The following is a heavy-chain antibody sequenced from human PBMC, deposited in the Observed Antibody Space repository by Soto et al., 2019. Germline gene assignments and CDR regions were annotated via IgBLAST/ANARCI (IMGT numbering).Heavy chain of an antibody. CDR2: IIPIFGTA. D-gene: IGHD6-13*01. Sequence: SVKVSCRASGGKFSSYAISWVRQAPGQGLEWMGGIIPIFGTANYAQKFQGRVTITADESTSTAYMELSSLRSEDTAVYYCSGYSSSWVVYFQHWGQGTLVTVSS. CDR1: GGKFSSYA. CDR3: SGYSSSWVVYFQH. J-gene: IGHJ1*01. V-gene: IGHV1-69*13.